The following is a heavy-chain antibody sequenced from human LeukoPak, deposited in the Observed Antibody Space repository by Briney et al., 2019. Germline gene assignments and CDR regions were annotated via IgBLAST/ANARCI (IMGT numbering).Heavy chain of an antibody. J-gene: IGHJ4*02. D-gene: IGHD6-19*01. V-gene: IGHV1-8*01. Sequence: ASVKVSCKASGYTFTSYDINWVRQATGQRLEWMGWMNPNSGNTGYAQKFQGRVTMTRNTSISTAYMELSSLRSEDTAVYYCARGCKRSGWYVSCYWGQGTLVTVSS. CDR3: ARGCKRSGWYVSCY. CDR2: MNPNSGNT. CDR1: GYTFTSYD.